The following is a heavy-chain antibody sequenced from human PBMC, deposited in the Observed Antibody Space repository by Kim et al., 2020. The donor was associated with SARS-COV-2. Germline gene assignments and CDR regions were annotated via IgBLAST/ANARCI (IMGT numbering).Heavy chain of an antibody. Sequence: GGSLRLSCAASGFTVLSNYMSWVRQAPGKGLEWVSVIYSSGSTYYADSVKGRFTISRDNSKNTLFLQMNSLRGEDTAVYYCVRDDGPETLNNWFDPWGQGTLVTVSS. CDR1: GFTVLSNY. J-gene: IGHJ5*02. V-gene: IGHV3-53*01. CDR2: IYSSGST. CDR3: VRDDGPETLNNWFDP.